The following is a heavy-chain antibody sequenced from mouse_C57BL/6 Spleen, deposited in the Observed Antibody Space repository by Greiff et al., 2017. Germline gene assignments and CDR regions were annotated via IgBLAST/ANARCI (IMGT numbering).Heavy chain of an antibody. V-gene: IGHV1-69*01. CDR1: GYTFTSYW. D-gene: IGHD2-1*01. Sequence: QVQLQQPGAELVMPGASVKLSCKASGYTFTSYWMHWVKQRPGQGLEWIGEIYPSDSYTNYNQKFKGKSTLTVDKSSSTAYMQLSSLTSEDSAVYYCAKGNYIDYYAMDYWGQGTSVTVSS. CDR3: AKGNYIDYYAMDY. CDR2: IYPSDSYT. J-gene: IGHJ4*01.